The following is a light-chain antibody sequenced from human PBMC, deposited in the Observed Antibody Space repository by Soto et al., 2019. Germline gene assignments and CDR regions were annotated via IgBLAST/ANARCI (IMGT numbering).Light chain of an antibody. CDR1: SSNIGAGRD. Sequence: QSVLTQPPSVSGAAGQRVIICFTGSSSNIGAGRDVHWYRQFPGEAPKFLISDSNHRPSGVPDRFSVSKSGASASLAITGLRTEDEGDYFCQSYGTSLSGLYVFGTGTKVTVL. V-gene: IGLV1-40*01. CDR2: DSN. CDR3: QSYGTSLSGLYV. J-gene: IGLJ1*01.